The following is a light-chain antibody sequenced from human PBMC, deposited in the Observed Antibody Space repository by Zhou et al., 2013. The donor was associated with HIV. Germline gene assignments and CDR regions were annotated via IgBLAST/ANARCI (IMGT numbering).Light chain of an antibody. J-gene: IGKJ1*01. CDR1: QSISTW. Sequence: DIQVTQSPSTLSASVGDRVTITCRASQSISTWLAWYQQKPGKAPNLVIYKASSLESGVPSRFSGSGSGTEFTLTISSLQPDDFATYYCQQYNSPGWTFGQGTKVEIK. CDR3: QQYNSPGWT. CDR2: KAS. V-gene: IGKV1-5*03.